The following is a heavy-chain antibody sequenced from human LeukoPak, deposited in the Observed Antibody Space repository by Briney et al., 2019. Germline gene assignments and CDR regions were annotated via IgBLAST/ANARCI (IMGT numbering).Heavy chain of an antibody. V-gene: IGHV3-23*01. D-gene: IGHD3-22*01. J-gene: IGHJ3*01. CDR2: ISGSGDRT. Sequence: GGSLRLSCAASGFTFRHYGMTWVRPAPGKGLEWVSGISGSGDRTYYAESVKGRFTISRDNSKNTVYLQMSSLRAEDTALYYCATSISVIAVIIRHADAFDVWGQGTMVTVSS. CDR3: ATSISVIAVIIRHADAFDV. CDR1: GFTFRHYG.